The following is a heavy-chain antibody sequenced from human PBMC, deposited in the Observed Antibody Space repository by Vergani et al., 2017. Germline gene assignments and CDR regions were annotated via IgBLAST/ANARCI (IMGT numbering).Heavy chain of an antibody. D-gene: IGHD4-17*01. J-gene: IGHJ6*04. Sequence: QVQLQESGPGLVKPSETLSLTCTVSGGSISSYYWSWIRQPPGKGLEWIGYIYYSGSTNYNPSLKSRVTISVDTSKNQFSLKLSSVTAADTAVYYCARVDYGAYYYYYGMDVWGKGTTVTVSS. V-gene: IGHV4-59*01. CDR1: GGSISSYY. CDR2: IYYSGST. CDR3: ARVDYGAYYYYYGMDV.